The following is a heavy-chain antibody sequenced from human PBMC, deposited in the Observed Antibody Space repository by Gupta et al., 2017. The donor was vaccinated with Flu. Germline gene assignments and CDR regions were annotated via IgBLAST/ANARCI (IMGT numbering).Heavy chain of an antibody. Sequence: YWDWIRQPPGKAVELIANIYSDGSTYYNPSLKSRVSMSIDTSKNQVSLKVQSATQADTAVYFCAMRIAELGVGLGGLDPWVQGILVSVSS. V-gene: IGHV4-39*01. CDR2: IYSDGST. CDR1: Y. CDR3: AMRIAELGVGLGGLDP. J-gene: IGHJ5*02. D-gene: IGHD3-16*01.